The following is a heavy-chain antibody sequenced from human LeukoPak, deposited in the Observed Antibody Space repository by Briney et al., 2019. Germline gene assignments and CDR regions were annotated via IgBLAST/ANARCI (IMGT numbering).Heavy chain of an antibody. CDR2: INHSGST. CDR3: ARGRRYYYYYMDV. J-gene: IGHJ6*03. Sequence: SETLSLTCAVYGVSFSGYYWSWIRQPPGKGLEWIGEINHSGSTNYNPSLKSRVTISVDTSKNQFSLKLSSVTAADTAVYYCARGRRYYYYYMDVWGKGTTVTVSS. V-gene: IGHV4-34*01. CDR1: GVSFSGYY.